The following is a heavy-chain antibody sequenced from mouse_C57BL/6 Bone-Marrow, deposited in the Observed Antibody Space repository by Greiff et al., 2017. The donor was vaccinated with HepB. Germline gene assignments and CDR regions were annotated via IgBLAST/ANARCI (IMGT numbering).Heavy chain of an antibody. V-gene: IGHV5-6*01. D-gene: IGHD1-1*01. CDR1: GFTFSSYG. CDR2: ISSGGSYT. Sequence: EVKLMESGGDLVKPGGSLKLSCAASGFTFSSYGMSWVRQTPDKRLEWVATISSGGSYTYYPDSVKGRFTISRYNAKNTLYLQMSSLKSEDTAMYYCARQVVEDYFDYWGQGTTLTVSS. CDR3: ARQVVEDYFDY. J-gene: IGHJ2*01.